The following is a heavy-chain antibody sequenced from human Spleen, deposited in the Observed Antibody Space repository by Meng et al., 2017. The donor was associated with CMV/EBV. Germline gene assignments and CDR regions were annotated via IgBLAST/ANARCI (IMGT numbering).Heavy chain of an antibody. D-gene: IGHD3-10*01. CDR2: IYYSGST. J-gene: IGHJ4*02. CDR3: ARALLWFGELNDY. CDR1: GGSISSGDYY. V-gene: IGHV4-30-4*08. Sequence: QVQLEESGPGLVKPSQTLSLTCTVSGGSISSGDYYWSWIRQPPGKGLEWIGYIYYSGSTYYNPSLKSRVTISVDTSKNQFSLKLSSVTAADTAVYYCARALLWFGELNDYWGQGTLVTVSS.